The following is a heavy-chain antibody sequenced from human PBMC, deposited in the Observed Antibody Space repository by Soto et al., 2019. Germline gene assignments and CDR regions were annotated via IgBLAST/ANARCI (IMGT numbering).Heavy chain of an antibody. V-gene: IGHV4-30-4*01. CDR1: GGSISSGDYS. D-gene: IGHD5-18*01. J-gene: IGHJ3*02. CDR3: ARGGYPIAFDI. Sequence: SETLSLTCSVSGGSISSGDYSWNWIRQSPGKGLEWLGNIYKSGSTYYQPSLRSRLTITIDTSKSHFSLNLTFVAAADTAVYYCARGGYPIAFDIWGRGAMVTVSS. CDR2: IYKSGST.